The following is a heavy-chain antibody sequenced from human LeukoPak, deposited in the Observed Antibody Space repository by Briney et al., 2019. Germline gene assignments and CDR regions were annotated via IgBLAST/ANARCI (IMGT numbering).Heavy chain of an antibody. V-gene: IGHV4-31*03. CDR3: ARTGIVVVPAAPKAGNYYYMDV. J-gene: IGHJ6*03. CDR1: GGSISSGGYY. D-gene: IGHD2-2*01. CDR2: IYYSGST. Sequence: SETLSLTCTVSGGSISSGGYYWSWIRQHPGKGLEWIGYIYYSGSTYYNPSLKSRVTISVDTSKNQFSLKLSSVTAADTAVYCCARTGIVVVPAAPKAGNYYYMDVWGKGTTVTVSS.